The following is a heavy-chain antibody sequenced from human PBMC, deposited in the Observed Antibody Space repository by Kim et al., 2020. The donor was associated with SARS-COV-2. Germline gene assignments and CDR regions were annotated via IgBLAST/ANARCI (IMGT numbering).Heavy chain of an antibody. V-gene: IGHV3-21*01. Sequence: YIYYADSGEGRFTISRDNAKNSLYLQMNSLRAEDTAVYYCAREVYGDYGYWGQGTLVTVSS. CDR3: AREVYGDYGY. CDR2: YI. J-gene: IGHJ4*02. D-gene: IGHD4-17*01.